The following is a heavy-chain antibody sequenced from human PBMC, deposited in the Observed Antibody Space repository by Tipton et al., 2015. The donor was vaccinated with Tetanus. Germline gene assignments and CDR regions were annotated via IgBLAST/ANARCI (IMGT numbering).Heavy chain of an antibody. CDR2: ISWNVGSI. Sequence: SLRLSCAASGFTFDDYAMHWVRQAPGKGLEWVSGISWNVGSIGYADSAKGRFTISRDNAKNSLYLQMNSLRAEDTAFYYCAKDIGDIVVVPTAPAFDIWGQGTMVTVSS. V-gene: IGHV3-9*01. CDR3: AKDIGDIVVVPTAPAFDI. CDR1: GFTFDDYA. D-gene: IGHD2-2*01. J-gene: IGHJ3*02.